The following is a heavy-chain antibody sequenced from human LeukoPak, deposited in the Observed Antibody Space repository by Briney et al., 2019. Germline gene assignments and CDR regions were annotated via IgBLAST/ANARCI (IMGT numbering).Heavy chain of an antibody. Sequence: GGSPRLSCAASGFTFSSYSMNWVRQAPGKGLEWVSSISSSSSYIYYADSVKGRFTISRDNAKNSLYLQMNSLRAEDTAVYYCARDNAKIDGMDVWGQGTTVTVSS. CDR3: ARDNAKIDGMDV. J-gene: IGHJ6*02. CDR1: GFTFSSYS. V-gene: IGHV3-21*01. CDR2: ISSSSSYI.